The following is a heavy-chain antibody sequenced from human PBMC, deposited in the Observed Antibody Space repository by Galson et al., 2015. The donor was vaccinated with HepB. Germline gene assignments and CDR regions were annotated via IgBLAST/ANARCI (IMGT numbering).Heavy chain of an antibody. CDR3: ATDSSGWWDYFDY. CDR2: INAGNGNT. CDR1: GYTFTSYA. J-gene: IGHJ4*02. Sequence: SVKVSCKASGYTFTSYAMHWVRQAPGQRLEWMGWINAGNGNTKYSQKFQGRVTITRDTSASTAYMELSSLRSEDTAVYYCATDSSGWWDYFDYWGQGTLVTVSS. D-gene: IGHD6-19*01. V-gene: IGHV1-3*01.